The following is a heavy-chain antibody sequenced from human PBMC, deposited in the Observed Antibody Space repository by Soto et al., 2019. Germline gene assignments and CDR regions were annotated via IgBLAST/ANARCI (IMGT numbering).Heavy chain of an antibody. CDR3: AKGIVAGGGNRPSDY. D-gene: IGHD2-21*01. CDR2: ISDAGDTT. CDR1: GFTFSNYA. Sequence: DVKLLESGGSLVQPGGSLTLSCAGSGFTFSNYAMSWVRQTPGKGLEWVSSISDAGDTTYYADSVKGRFTISRDNSKKTVFLQMRGLRGDDTARYYCAKGIVAGGGNRPSDYWGRGTQVCVSS. J-gene: IGHJ4*02. V-gene: IGHV3-23*01.